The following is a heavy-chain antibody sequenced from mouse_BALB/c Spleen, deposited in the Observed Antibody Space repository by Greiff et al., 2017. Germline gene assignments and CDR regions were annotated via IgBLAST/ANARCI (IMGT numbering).Heavy chain of an antibody. CDR1: GFTFSSYT. CDR2: ISSGGSYT. J-gene: IGHJ3*01. D-gene: IGHD2-4*01. Sequence: EVQLVESGGGLVKPGGSLKLSCAASGFTFSSYTMSWVRQTPEKRLEWVATISSGGSYTYYPDSVKGRFTISRDNAKNTLYLQMSSLKSEDTAMYYCTRDNATMTSFAYWGQGTLVTVSA. V-gene: IGHV5-6-4*01. CDR3: TRDNATMTSFAY.